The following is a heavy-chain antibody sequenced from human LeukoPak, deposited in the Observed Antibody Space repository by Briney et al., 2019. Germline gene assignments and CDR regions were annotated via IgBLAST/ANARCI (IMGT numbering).Heavy chain of an antibody. J-gene: IGHJ1*01. CDR1: GFTFTNAW. D-gene: IGHD6-13*01. Sequence: GGSLRLSCASSGFTFTNAWMSWVRQAPGKGLEWVGRIKSKTDGGTTDYAAPVKGRFTISRDDSKTTLYLQMNSLKSEDTAVYYCTTVRGSSYQYFQRWGHGTLVTVSS. CDR3: TTVRGSSYQYFQR. V-gene: IGHV3-15*01. CDR2: IKSKTDGGTT.